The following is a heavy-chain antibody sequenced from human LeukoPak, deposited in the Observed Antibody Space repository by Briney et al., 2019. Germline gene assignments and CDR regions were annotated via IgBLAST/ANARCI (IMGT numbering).Heavy chain of an antibody. Sequence: PGGSLRLSCAASGFAFSTHGMHWVRQAPGKGLEGVAVIWFDGTNKYYADSVKGRFTISRDNSENTLYLQMNSLRAEDTAVYYCAKAGYSGSYYWFDYWGQGTLVTVPS. D-gene: IGHD1-26*01. CDR3: AKAGYSGSYYWFDY. V-gene: IGHV3-33*06. CDR2: IWFDGTNK. CDR1: GFAFSTHG. J-gene: IGHJ4*02.